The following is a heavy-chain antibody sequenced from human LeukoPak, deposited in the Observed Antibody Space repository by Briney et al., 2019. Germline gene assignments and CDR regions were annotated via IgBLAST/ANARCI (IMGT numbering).Heavy chain of an antibody. Sequence: SETLSLTCTVSGGSISSYYWSWIRQPPGKGLEWIGYIYTSGSTNYNPSLKSRVTISVDTSKNQFSLKLSSVTAADTAVYYCARLVGEYYDSSNMGLDPWGQGTLVTVSS. CDR2: IYTSGST. D-gene: IGHD3-22*01. V-gene: IGHV4-4*09. J-gene: IGHJ5*02. CDR3: ARLVGEYYDSSNMGLDP. CDR1: GGSISSYY.